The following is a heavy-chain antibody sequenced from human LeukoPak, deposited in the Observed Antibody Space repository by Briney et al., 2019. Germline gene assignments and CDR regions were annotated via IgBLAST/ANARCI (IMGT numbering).Heavy chain of an antibody. V-gene: IGHV3-48*04. CDR3: ARDTGYPYRTNDC. D-gene: IGHD1-14*01. CDR2: ISSSSSTI. J-gene: IGHJ4*02. Sequence: QTGGSLKLSCAASGFTFSSYNMNWVRQAPGKGLEWVSYISSSSSTIYYADSVKGRFTISRDNAKNSLYLQMNSLRAEDTAVYYCARDTGYPYRTNDCWGQGTLVTVSS. CDR1: GFTFSSYN.